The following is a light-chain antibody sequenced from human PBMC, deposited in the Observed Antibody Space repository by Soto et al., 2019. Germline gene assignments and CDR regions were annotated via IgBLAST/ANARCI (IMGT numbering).Light chain of an antibody. Sequence: EIVLTQSPGTLSLSPGERATLSYRPGQSLSSSSLAWYQQNLGQAPRLLICGAGSRATGIPDRLTGGGSGTDFILAVSRLEPEYFAVYNCQQYGSSPPWAFAQGTKVEIK. CDR3: QQYGSSPPWA. CDR2: GAG. CDR1: QSLSSSS. V-gene: IGKV3-20*01. J-gene: IGKJ1*01.